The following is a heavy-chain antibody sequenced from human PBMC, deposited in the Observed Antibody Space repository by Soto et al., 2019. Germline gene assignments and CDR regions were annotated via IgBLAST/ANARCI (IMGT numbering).Heavy chain of an antibody. D-gene: IGHD6-13*01. CDR2: ISGSGGST. J-gene: IGHJ4*02. CDR1: GFTFSSYA. V-gene: IGHV3-23*01. CDR3: AYSSTPFDY. Sequence: EVQLLESGGGLVQPGGSLRLSCAASGFTFSSYAMSWVRQAPGKGLEWVSAISGSGGSTYYADSVKGRITISRDNTKNTLYLQMNSPRAEDTAVYYCAYSSTPFDYWGQGTLVTVSS.